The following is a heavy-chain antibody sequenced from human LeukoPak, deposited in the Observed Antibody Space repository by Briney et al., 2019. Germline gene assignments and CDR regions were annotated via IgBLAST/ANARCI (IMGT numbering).Heavy chain of an antibody. CDR2: INQDGSEK. CDR3: ARDRRAAEIDF. Sequence: GGSLRLSCAASGFTFSDYWMSWVRHTPGKGLEWVANINQDGSEKYSMDSVRGRFTISRDNAKTSLSLQMNSLRAEDTGVYYCARDRRAAEIDFWGQGTLVTVSS. CDR1: GFTFSDYW. V-gene: IGHV3-7*01. D-gene: IGHD6-25*01. J-gene: IGHJ4*02.